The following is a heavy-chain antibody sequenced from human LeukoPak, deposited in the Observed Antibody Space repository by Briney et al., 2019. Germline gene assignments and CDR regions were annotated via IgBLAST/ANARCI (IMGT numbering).Heavy chain of an antibody. CDR2: INHSGST. D-gene: IGHD3-16*02. V-gene: IGHV4-38-2*02. J-gene: IGHJ4*02. CDR3: ARGRGDYVWGSYRYTWGFDY. CDR1: GYSISSGYY. Sequence: PSETLSLTCTVSGYSISSGYYWGWIRQPPGKGLEWIGEINHSGSTNYNPSLKSRVTISVDTSKNQFSLKLSSVTAADTAVYYCARGRGDYVWGSYRYTWGFDYWGQGTLVTVSS.